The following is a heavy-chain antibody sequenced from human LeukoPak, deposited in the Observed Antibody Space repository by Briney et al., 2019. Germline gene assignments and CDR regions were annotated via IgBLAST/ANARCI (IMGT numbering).Heavy chain of an antibody. CDR2: INHSGST. J-gene: IGHJ5*02. CDR1: GGSFSGYY. Sequence: SETLSLTCAVYGGSFSGYYWSWIRQPPGKGLEWIGEINHSGSTNYNPSLKSRVTISVDTSKSQFSLKLSSVTAADTAVYYCARGAPAWFDPWGQGTLVTVSS. CDR3: ARGAPAWFDP. V-gene: IGHV4-34*01.